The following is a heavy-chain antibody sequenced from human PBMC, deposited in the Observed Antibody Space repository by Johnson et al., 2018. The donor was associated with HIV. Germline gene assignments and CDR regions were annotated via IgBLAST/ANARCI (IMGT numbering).Heavy chain of an antibody. CDR2: ISYDVTNK. J-gene: IGHJ3*02. V-gene: IGHV3-30-3*01. Sequence: QVQLMESGGGVVQPGRSLRLSCAASGFTFSSYAMHWVRQAPGKGLEWVAVISYDVTNKYYADSVRGRFTISRDDSKNTLYLQMNSLKTEDTAVYYCTTGQLERRSPNDAFDIWGQGTMVTVSS. CDR1: GFTFSSYA. D-gene: IGHD1-1*01. CDR3: TTGQLERRSPNDAFDI.